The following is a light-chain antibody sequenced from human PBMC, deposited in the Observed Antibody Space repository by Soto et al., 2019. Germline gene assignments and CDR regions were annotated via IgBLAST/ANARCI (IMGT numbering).Light chain of an antibody. CDR2: DAS. Sequence: EIVLTQSPATLSLSPGERATLSCRASQSIDSYLAWYQQKPGQAPRLLIYDASNRATRIPARFTVSGSGTDFRLTINSLEPEDCAIYYCLRRSYPFTFGQGTRLE. J-gene: IGKJ5*01. V-gene: IGKV3-11*01. CDR3: LRRSYPFT. CDR1: QSIDSY.